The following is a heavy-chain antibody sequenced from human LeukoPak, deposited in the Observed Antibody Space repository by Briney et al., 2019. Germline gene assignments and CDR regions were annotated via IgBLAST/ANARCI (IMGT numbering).Heavy chain of an antibody. D-gene: IGHD2-2*01. CDR3: AKGSYYCSSSSCPQYYYYMDV. CDR1: GSTFNSYG. Sequence: GGSLRLSCAASGSTFNSYGMHWVRQAPGKGLEWVAFIRYDGSDKYYADSVKGRLTISRDNSKNTLYLQMSSLRAEDTAMYYCAKGSYYCSSSSCPQYYYYMDVWGKGTTVTVSS. CDR2: IRYDGSDK. J-gene: IGHJ6*03. V-gene: IGHV3-30*02.